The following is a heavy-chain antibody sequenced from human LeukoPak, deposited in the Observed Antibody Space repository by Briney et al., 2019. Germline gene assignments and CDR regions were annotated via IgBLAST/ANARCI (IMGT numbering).Heavy chain of an antibody. CDR2: IYSGGST. CDR3: ARKYYGSGSGFDY. V-gene: IGHV3-66*01. J-gene: IGHJ4*02. CDR1: GFTVSSNY. Sequence: GGSLRLSCAASGFTVSSNYMSWVRQAPGKGLEWVSVIYSGGSTYYTDSVKGRFTISRDNSKNTLYLQMNSLRAEDTAVYYCARKYYGSGSGFDYWGQGTLVTVSS. D-gene: IGHD3-10*01.